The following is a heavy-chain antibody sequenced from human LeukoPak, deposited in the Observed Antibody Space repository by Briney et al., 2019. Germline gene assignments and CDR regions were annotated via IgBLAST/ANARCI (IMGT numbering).Heavy chain of an antibody. CDR3: ARGVEPLAANTLAY. D-gene: IGHD1-14*01. CDR2: PS. CDR1: GFTVITND. Sequence: GGSLRLSCAASGFTVITNDMTWVRQAPGKGLEWVSVPSDSVQGRFTISRDNSLYLEMNSLSPDDTAVYYCARGVEPLAANTLAYWGQGTLVTVSS. J-gene: IGHJ4*02. V-gene: IGHV3-53*01.